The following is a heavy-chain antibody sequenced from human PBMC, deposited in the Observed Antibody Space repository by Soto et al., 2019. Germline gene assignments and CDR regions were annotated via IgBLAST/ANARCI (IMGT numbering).Heavy chain of an antibody. V-gene: IGHV1-69*13. D-gene: IGHD2-15*01. Sequence: SVKVSCKASGGTFSSYAISWVRQAPGQGLEWMGGIIPIFGTANYAQKFQGRVTITADESTSTAYMELSGLRSEDTAVYYCAQAALSDYYFDYWGQGTLVTVSS. J-gene: IGHJ4*02. CDR1: GGTFSSYA. CDR3: AQAALSDYYFDY. CDR2: IIPIFGTA.